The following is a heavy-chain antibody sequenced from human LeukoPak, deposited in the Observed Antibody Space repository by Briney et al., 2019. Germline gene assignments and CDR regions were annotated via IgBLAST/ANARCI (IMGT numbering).Heavy chain of an antibody. J-gene: IGHJ5*02. CDR1: GYTFTSYG. CDR2: ISAYNGNT. Sequence: GASVKVSCKASGYTFTSYGISWVRQAPGQGLEWMGWISAYNGNTNYAQKLQGRVTMTTDTSTSTAYMELRSQRSDDTAVYYCARLYYDYVWGSYRPRFDPWGQGTLVTVSS. D-gene: IGHD3-16*02. CDR3: ARLYYDYVWGSYRPRFDP. V-gene: IGHV1-18*01.